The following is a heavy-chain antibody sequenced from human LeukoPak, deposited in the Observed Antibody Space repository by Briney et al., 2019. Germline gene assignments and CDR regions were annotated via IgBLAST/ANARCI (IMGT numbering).Heavy chain of an antibody. J-gene: IGHJ4*02. D-gene: IGHD3-3*01. CDR2: ISSSSSYI. Sequence: GGSLRLSCAASGFTFSSYSMNWVRQAPGKGLEWVSSISSSSSYIYYADSVKGRFTISRDNAKNSLYLQMNSLRAEDTAVYYCATKGSDYDFWSGYVYGSGSPGDYWGQGTLVTVSS. V-gene: IGHV3-21*01. CDR3: ATKGSDYDFWSGYVYGSGSPGDY. CDR1: GFTFSSYS.